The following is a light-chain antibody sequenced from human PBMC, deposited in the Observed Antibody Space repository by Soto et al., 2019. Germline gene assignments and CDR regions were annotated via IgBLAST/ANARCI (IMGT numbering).Light chain of an antibody. J-gene: IGKJ1*01. CDR2: DAS. CDR3: QQYGSYWT. Sequence: IQMTQSPSTLSASIGDTVTITCRASQSINRWLAWYQQKPGEAPKLLIYDASSLESGVPSRFSGTGSGTEFTIIIISLQPDDFATYYWQQYGSYWTFGQGTKVEIK. V-gene: IGKV1-5*01. CDR1: QSINRW.